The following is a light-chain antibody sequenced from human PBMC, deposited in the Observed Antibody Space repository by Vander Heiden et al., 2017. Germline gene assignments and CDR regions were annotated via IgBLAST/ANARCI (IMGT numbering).Light chain of an antibody. J-gene: IGKJ1*01. CDR1: QSVLYSSNNKNY. Sequence: DFVMTQSPDSLAVSLGERATINCESSQSVLYSSNNKNYLAWYQQKPGQPPKLLIYWASTRESGVPDRFSGSGSGTDFTLTISSLQAEDVAVYYCQQYYGSTWAFGQGTKVEIK. CDR2: WAS. CDR3: QQYYGSTWA. V-gene: IGKV4-1*01.